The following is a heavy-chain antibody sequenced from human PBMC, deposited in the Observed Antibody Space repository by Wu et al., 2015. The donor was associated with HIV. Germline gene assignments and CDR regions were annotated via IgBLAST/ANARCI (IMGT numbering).Heavy chain of an antibody. J-gene: IGHJ4*02. CDR3: ARALGYCSSSSCYPTPLYFDY. Sequence: QVQLVQSGAEMKKPGASVKVSCKASGYTFIGYYLHWVRRAPGQGLEWMGWVNPNSGGTKYAQKFQGRVTMTRDTSISTVYMELSRLRSDDTAVYYCARALGYCSSSSCYPTPLYFDYWGQGTLVTVSS. V-gene: IGHV1-2*02. CDR1: GYTFIGYY. CDR2: VNPNSGGT. D-gene: IGHD2-2*01.